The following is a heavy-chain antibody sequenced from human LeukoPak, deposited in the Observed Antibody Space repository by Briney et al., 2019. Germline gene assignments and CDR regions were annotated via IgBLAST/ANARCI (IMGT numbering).Heavy chain of an antibody. V-gene: IGHV4-34*01. J-gene: IGHJ3*02. Sequence: PSETLSLTCAVYGGSFSGYYWSWIRQPPGKGLEWIGEINHSGSTNYNPSLKSRVTISVDKSKNQFSLKLSSVTAADTAVYYCAETYYYDSSGYYSRAFDIWGQGTMVTVSS. CDR3: AETYYYDSSGYYSRAFDI. CDR1: GGSFSGYY. CDR2: INHSGST. D-gene: IGHD3-22*01.